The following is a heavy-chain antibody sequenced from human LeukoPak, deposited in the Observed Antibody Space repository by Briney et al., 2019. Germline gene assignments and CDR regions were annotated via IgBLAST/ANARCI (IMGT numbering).Heavy chain of an antibody. J-gene: IGHJ6*03. Sequence: GGPLTLPCSPSGFLFSNAWMICARHAPGKGREWFGSIKSKTDGGTTDYAAHVKGRFTISRDDSKNTLYLQMNSLKTEDTAVYYCTTRGYYYGSGSYYNPTYYYMDVWGKGTTVTVSS. D-gene: IGHD3-10*01. V-gene: IGHV3-15*01. CDR1: GFLFSNAW. CDR2: IKSKTDGGTT. CDR3: TTRGYYYGSGSYYNPTYYYMDV.